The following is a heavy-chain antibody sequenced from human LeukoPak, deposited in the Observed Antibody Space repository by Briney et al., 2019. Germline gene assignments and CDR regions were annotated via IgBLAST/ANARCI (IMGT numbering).Heavy chain of an antibody. V-gene: IGHV3-33*01. J-gene: IGHJ5*02. Sequence: GRSLRLSCAASGFTFSSYGMHWVRQAPGKGLEWVAVIWYDGSNKYYADSVKGRFTISRDNSKNTLYLQMNSLRAEDTAVYYCARVRVGIFEAGFDPWGQGTLVTVSS. CDR1: GFTFSSYG. D-gene: IGHD3-3*01. CDR2: IWYDGSNK. CDR3: ARVRVGIFEAGFDP.